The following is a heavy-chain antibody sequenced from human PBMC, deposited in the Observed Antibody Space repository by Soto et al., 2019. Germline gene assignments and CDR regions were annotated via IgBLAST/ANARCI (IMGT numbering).Heavy chain of an antibody. CDR3: ARHVGTLRSKPGAPDL. J-gene: IGHJ4*02. CDR1: GGSISSSSYY. D-gene: IGHD3-3*01. CDR2: IYYSGST. Sequence: SETLSLTCTVSGGSISSSSYYWGWIRQPPGKGLEWIGSIYYSGSTYYNPSLKSRVTISVDTSKNQFSLKLSSVTAADTAVYYCARHVGTLRSKPGAPDLWGQGTLVTVSS. V-gene: IGHV4-39*01.